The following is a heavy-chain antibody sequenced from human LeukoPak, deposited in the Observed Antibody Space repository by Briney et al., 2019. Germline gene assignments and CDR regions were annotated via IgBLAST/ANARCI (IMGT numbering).Heavy chain of an antibody. J-gene: IGHJ4*02. V-gene: IGHV1-2*02. CDR1: GYTFTGYY. CDR3: ARESAFLYYDSSGYSSY. CDR2: INPNSGGT. Sequence: GASVKVSCKASGYTFTGYYMHWVRQAPGQGLEWMGWINPNSGGTNYAQKFQGRVTMTRDTSISTAYMELSRLRSDDTAVYYCARESAFLYYDSSGYSSYWGQGTLVTVSS. D-gene: IGHD3-22*01.